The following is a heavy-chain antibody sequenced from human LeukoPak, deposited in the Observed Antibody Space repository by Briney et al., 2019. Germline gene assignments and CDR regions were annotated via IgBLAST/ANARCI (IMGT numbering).Heavy chain of an antibody. D-gene: IGHD6-13*01. Sequence: ASVKVSCKASRYTFTSYGISWVRQAPGQGLEWMGWISAYNGNTNYAQKLQGRVTTPPDTSTSTAYMELRSMRSDDTAVYYCARFVLSSSSWMIGWFDPWGQGTLVTVSS. CDR2: ISAYNGNT. CDR3: ARFVLSSSSWMIGWFDP. CDR1: RYTFTSYG. V-gene: IGHV1-18*01. J-gene: IGHJ5*02.